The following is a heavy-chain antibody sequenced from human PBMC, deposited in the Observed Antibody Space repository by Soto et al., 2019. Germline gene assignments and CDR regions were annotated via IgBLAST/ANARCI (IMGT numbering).Heavy chain of an antibody. Sequence: GESLKISCKGSGYSFTSYWISWGRQMPGKGLEWMGRIDPSDSYTNYSPSFQGHVTISADKSISTAYLQWSSLKASDTAMYYCARRIVGSTSDAFDIWGQGTMVTVSS. CDR1: GYSFTSYW. V-gene: IGHV5-10-1*01. D-gene: IGHD1-26*01. CDR3: ARRIVGSTSDAFDI. CDR2: IDPSDSYT. J-gene: IGHJ3*02.